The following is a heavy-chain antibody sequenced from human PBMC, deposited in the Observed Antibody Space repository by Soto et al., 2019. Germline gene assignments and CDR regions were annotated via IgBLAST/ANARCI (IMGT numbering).Heavy chain of an antibody. CDR3: AGDVGDWNWFDP. CDR1: GGSISSSSYY. J-gene: IGHJ5*02. V-gene: IGHV4-39*02. D-gene: IGHD2-21*02. CDR2: IYYSGST. Sequence: QLQLQESGPGLVKPSETLSLTCTVSGGSISSSSYYWGWIRQPPGKGLEWIGSIYYSGSTYYNPSLKSRVTISVDTSKNQFSLKLSSVTAADTAVYYCAGDVGDWNWFDPWGQGTLVTVSS.